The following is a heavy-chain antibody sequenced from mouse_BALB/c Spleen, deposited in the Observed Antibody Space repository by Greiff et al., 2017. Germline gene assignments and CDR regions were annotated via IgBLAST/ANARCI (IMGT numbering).Heavy chain of an antibody. CDR3: ARSDGNFLFAY. Sequence: EVQRVESGGGLVQPGGSRKLSCAASGFTFSSFGMHWVRQAPEKGLEWVAYISSGSSTIYYADTVKGRFTISRDNPKNTLFLQMTSLRSEDTAMYYCARSDGNFLFAYWGQGTLVTVSA. J-gene: IGHJ3*01. D-gene: IGHD2-1*01. V-gene: IGHV5-17*02. CDR2: ISSGSSTI. CDR1: GFTFSSFG.